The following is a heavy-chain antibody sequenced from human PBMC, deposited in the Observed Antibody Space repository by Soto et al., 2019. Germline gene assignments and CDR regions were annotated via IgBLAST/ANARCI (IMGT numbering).Heavy chain of an antibody. CDR3: VRERSKSLREWFDP. Sequence: SETLSLTCNVSGGSISKFYWAWIRKTAGNGLEWMGRVYATGTTDYNPSLRSRVAMSVDISKKTFSLRLRSVTGADSGVYYCVRERSKSLREWFDPWGQGILVTV. D-gene: IGHD3-3*01. J-gene: IGHJ5*02. V-gene: IGHV4-4*07. CDR1: GGSISKFY. CDR2: VYATGTT.